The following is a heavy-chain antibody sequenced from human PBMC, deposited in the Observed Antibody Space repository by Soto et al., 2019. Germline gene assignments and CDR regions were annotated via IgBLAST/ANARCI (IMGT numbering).Heavy chain of an antibody. J-gene: IGHJ6*02. CDR1: GFTFSSYG. Sequence: PGGSLRLSCAASGFTFSSYGMHWVRQAPGKGLEWVAVIWYDGSNKYYADSVKGRFTISRDNSKNTLYLQMNSLRAEETAVYYCARVGDTAMVTYYYGVDVWGQGTTVTVSS. D-gene: IGHD5-18*01. V-gene: IGHV3-33*01. CDR2: IWYDGSNK. CDR3: ARVGDTAMVTYYYGVDV.